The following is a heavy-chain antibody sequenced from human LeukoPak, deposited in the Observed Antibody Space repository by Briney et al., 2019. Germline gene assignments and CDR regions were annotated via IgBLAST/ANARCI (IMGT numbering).Heavy chain of an antibody. CDR3: ARGRDSSGWYGEDY. Sequence: GGSLRLSCAASGFTFSSYAMSWVRQAPGKGLEWVSAISGSGGSTYYADSVKGRFTISRDNSKNTLYLQMNSLRAEDTAVYYCARGRDSSGWYGEDYWGQGTLVTVSS. V-gene: IGHV3-23*01. CDR1: GFTFSSYA. J-gene: IGHJ4*02. D-gene: IGHD6-19*01. CDR2: ISGSGGST.